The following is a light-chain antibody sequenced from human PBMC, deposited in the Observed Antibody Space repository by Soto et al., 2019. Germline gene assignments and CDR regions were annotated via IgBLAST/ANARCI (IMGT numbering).Light chain of an antibody. J-gene: IGLJ2*01. CDR2: EVS. V-gene: IGLV2-8*01. CDR1: SSDVGGYNY. Sequence: QSALTQPPSASGSPGQSVTISCTGTSSDVGGYNYVSWYQQHPGKAPKLMISEVSKRPSGVPDRFSGSKSGNTASLTVSGLQAEDEADYYCSSYAGTNHFVVFGGGTKLTVL. CDR3: SSYAGTNHFVV.